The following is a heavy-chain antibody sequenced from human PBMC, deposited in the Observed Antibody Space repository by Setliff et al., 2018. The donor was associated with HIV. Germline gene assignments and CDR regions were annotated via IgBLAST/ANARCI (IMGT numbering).Heavy chain of an antibody. Sequence: ASVKVSCKASGYTFRNQGLSWVRQAPGQGPEWMGWISVENFYTKYSQNFQGRVTITTETSATTAFMELSNLKSEDTAMYYCARSVVVYGGDSVPFDIWGPGTLVTVSS. CDR2: ISVENFYT. CDR1: GYTFRNQG. J-gene: IGHJ3*02. V-gene: IGHV1-18*01. D-gene: IGHD2-21*02. CDR3: ARSVVVYGGDSVPFDI.